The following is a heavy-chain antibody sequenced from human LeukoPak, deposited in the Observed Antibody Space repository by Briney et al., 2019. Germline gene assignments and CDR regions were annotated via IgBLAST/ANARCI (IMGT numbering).Heavy chain of an antibody. CDR1: GYTFTGYY. J-gene: IGHJ4*02. Sequence: GASVKVSCKASGYTFTGYYMHWVRQAPGQGLECMGWINPNSGGTNYAQKFQGRVTMTRDTSISTAYMELSRLRSDDTAVYYCARALGATGVFDYWGQGTLVTVSS. CDR3: ARALGATGVFDY. V-gene: IGHV1-2*02. CDR2: INPNSGGT. D-gene: IGHD1-26*01.